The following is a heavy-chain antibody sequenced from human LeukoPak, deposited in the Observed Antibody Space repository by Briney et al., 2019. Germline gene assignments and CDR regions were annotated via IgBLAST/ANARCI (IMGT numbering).Heavy chain of an antibody. V-gene: IGHV4-4*09. J-gene: IGHJ4*02. CDR2: IYTSGST. D-gene: IGHD2-2*01. CDR3: ARSLGYCSSTSCRSLLAFDY. CDR1: GGSISSYY. Sequence: SETLSLTCNVSGGSISSYYWGWIRQPPGKGLEWIGYIYTSGSTNYNPSLKSRVAISVDTSKNQFSLTLSSVTAADTAVYYCARSLGYCSSTSCRSLLAFDYWGQGTLVTVSS.